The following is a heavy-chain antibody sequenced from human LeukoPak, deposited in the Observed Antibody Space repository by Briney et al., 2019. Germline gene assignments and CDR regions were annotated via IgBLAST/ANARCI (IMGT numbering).Heavy chain of an antibody. D-gene: IGHD3-9*01. CDR3: ARDNDILTGCFDY. J-gene: IGHJ4*02. CDR1: GFTFSSYW. Sequence: GVSLRLSCAASGFTFSSYWMSWLRQAPGKGLEWVAKIKQDGSEKYYVDSVKGRFTISRDNVKNSLYLQMNSLRAEDTAVYYCARDNDILTGCFDYWGRGTLVTVS. V-gene: IGHV3-7*01. CDR2: IKQDGSEK.